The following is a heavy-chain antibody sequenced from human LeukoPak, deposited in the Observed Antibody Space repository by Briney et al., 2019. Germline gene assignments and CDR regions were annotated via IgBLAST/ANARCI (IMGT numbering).Heavy chain of an antibody. Sequence: GGSLRLSCAASGFTFSSYGTHWVRQAPGKGLEWVAFIRYDGSNKYYADSVKGRFTISRDNSKNTLYLQMNSLRAEDTAVYYCAKDRQITIFGVVTSNYMDVWGKGTTVTVSS. CDR2: IRYDGSNK. CDR1: GFTFSSYG. CDR3: AKDRQITIFGVVTSNYMDV. D-gene: IGHD3-3*01. J-gene: IGHJ6*03. V-gene: IGHV3-30*02.